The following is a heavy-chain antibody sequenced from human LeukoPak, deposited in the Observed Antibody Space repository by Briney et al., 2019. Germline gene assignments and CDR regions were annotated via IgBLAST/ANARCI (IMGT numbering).Heavy chain of an antibody. Sequence: GGSLRLSCAASGFTFSSYEMNWVRQAPGKGLEWVSYISSSGSTIYYADSVKGRFTISRDNAKNSLYLQMNSLRAEDTAVYYCAKDWTDIVVVPSVMIHYWGQGTLVTVSS. CDR1: GFTFSSYE. J-gene: IGHJ4*02. D-gene: IGHD2-2*01. CDR3: AKDWTDIVVVPSVMIHY. V-gene: IGHV3-48*03. CDR2: ISSSGSTI.